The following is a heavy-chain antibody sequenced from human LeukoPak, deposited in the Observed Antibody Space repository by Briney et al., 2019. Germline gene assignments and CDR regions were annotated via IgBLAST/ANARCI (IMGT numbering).Heavy chain of an antibody. D-gene: IGHD1-1*01. CDR1: EGTFSSYA. V-gene: IGHV1-69*01. J-gene: IGHJ4*02. Sequence: GSSVKVSCKASEGTFSSYAISWVRQAPGQGLEWMGGIIPIFGTANYAQKFQGRVTITADESTSTAYMELSSLRSEDTAVYYCARELDGPEAGYYFDYWGQGTLVTVSP. CDR2: IIPIFGTA. CDR3: ARELDGPEAGYYFDY.